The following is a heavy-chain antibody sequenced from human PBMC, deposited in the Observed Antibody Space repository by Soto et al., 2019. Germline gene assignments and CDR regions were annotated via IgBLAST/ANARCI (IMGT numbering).Heavy chain of an antibody. CDR1: GFTFSSYG. CDR3: AKTLRSSWSDYYYYYGTDV. V-gene: IGHV3-30*18. D-gene: IGHD6-13*01. J-gene: IGHJ6*02. CDR2: ISYDGSNK. Sequence: GGALRLFCAASGFTFSSYGMHWVRQAPGKGLEWVAVISYDGSNKYYADSVKGRFTISRDNSKNTLYLQMNSLRAEDTAVYYCAKTLRSSWSDYYYYYGTDVWGQGTTVTVSS.